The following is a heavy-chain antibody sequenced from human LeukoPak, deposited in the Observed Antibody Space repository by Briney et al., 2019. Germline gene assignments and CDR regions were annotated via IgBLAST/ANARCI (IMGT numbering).Heavy chain of an antibody. D-gene: IGHD3-10*01. Sequence: PGGSLRLSCAASGFTFSSYSMNWVRQAPGKGLEWVSSISSSSSYIYYADSVKGRFTISRDNAKNSLYLQMNSLRAEDTAVYYCARDSPLPYYYGSGQTNWFDPWGQGTLVTVSS. CDR3: ARDSPLPYYYGSGQTNWFDP. CDR1: GFTFSSYS. J-gene: IGHJ5*02. V-gene: IGHV3-21*01. CDR2: ISSSSSYI.